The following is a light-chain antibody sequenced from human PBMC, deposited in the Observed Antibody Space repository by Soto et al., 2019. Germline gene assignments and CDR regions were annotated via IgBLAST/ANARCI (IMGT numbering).Light chain of an antibody. Sequence: DIQMTQSPSSVSASVGDTVTITCRASQGINGWLSWYQQKPGEAPKLLISVAYRVHTGGPSRFSGSGSGTEFSLTISSLQPEDFATYYCQQAYSFPHTFGQGTNLEIK. CDR2: VAY. J-gene: IGKJ2*01. CDR3: QQAYSFPHT. CDR1: QGINGW. V-gene: IGKV1-12*01.